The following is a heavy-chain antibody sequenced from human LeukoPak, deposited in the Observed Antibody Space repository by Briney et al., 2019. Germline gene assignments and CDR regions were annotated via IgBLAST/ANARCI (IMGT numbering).Heavy chain of an antibody. J-gene: IGHJ4*02. D-gene: IGHD3-22*01. CDR2: IKQDGTEK. Sequence: GGSLRLSCAASGFTFSNYWMSWVRQAPGKGLEWVANIKQDGTEKYYVDSVKGRFTISRDNAKNSLYLQMNSLRAEDTAVYYCARDRPYYDSSGYYGIFDYWGQGTLVTVSS. CDR1: GFTFSNYW. CDR3: ARDRPYYDSSGYYGIFDY. V-gene: IGHV3-7*05.